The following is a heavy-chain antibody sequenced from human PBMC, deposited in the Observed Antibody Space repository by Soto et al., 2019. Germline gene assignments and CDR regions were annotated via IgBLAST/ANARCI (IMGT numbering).Heavy chain of an antibody. V-gene: IGHV4-59*08. D-gene: IGHD6-13*01. CDR2: IYYSGST. CDR1: GGSISSYY. Sequence: SETLSLTCTVSGGSISSYYWSWIRQPPGKGLEWIGDIYYSGSTNYNPSLKSRVTISVDTSKNQFSLKLSSVTAADTAVYYCASTPRGAAAGPNWFDPWGQGTLVTVSS. CDR3: ASTPRGAAAGPNWFDP. J-gene: IGHJ5*02.